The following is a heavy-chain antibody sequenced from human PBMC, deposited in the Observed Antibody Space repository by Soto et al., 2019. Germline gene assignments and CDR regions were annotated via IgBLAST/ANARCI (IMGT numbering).Heavy chain of an antibody. D-gene: IGHD3-10*01. CDR3: ARRNYYGSGSYQMGWFDP. V-gene: IGHV5-51*01. CDR1: GYSFASYW. Sequence: PGESLKISGKGSGYSFASYWIGWVRQMPGKGLEWMGIIYPGDSDTRYSPSLQGQVTISADKSISTAYLQWSSLKASDTAMYYCARRNYYGSGSYQMGWFDPWGQGTLVTVSS. CDR2: IYPGDSDT. J-gene: IGHJ5*02.